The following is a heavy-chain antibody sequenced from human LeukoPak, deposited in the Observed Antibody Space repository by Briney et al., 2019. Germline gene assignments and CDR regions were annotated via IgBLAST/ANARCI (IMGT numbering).Heavy chain of an antibody. Sequence: GGSLRLSCAASGFTFSGYRMSWVRQTPEKGLEWVANIKQDGYEKYYVDSVKGRFTISRDNAKNSLYLQMNSLRADDTAIYYCARDKIVGPTTLDYWGQGTLVTVSS. CDR1: GFTFSGYR. D-gene: IGHD1-26*01. CDR2: IKQDGYEK. CDR3: ARDKIVGPTTLDY. V-gene: IGHV3-7*01. J-gene: IGHJ4*02.